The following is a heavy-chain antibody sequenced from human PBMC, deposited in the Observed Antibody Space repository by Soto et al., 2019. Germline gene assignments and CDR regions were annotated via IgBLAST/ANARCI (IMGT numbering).Heavy chain of an antibody. Sequence: PSETLSLTCTVSGGSISTGGYYWSWIRQHTGKSLEWIGYIYYSVTTYSNPSLKSRVTISVDTSKNQFSWRLSSVTDADTALYYCARVIVGARTFDFWGQGTLVTVSS. V-gene: IGHV4-31*03. D-gene: IGHD1-26*01. J-gene: IGHJ4*02. CDR2: IYYSVTT. CDR3: ARVIVGARTFDF. CDR1: GGSISTGGYY.